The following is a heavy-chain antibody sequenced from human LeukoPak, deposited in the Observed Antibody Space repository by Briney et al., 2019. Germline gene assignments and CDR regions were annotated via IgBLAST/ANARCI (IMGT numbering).Heavy chain of an antibody. Sequence: GGSLRLSCAASGFIFSDHYMSWIRQAPGKGLEGVAYINSDSTTLYYADSVKGRFTVSRDNAKNSLYLQMNSLRAEDTAVYYCARDSSWNYRLLYYYYMDVWGKGTTVTVSS. CDR1: GFIFSDHY. D-gene: IGHD1-7*01. V-gene: IGHV3-11*04. J-gene: IGHJ6*03. CDR3: ARDSSWNYRLLYYYYMDV. CDR2: INSDSTTL.